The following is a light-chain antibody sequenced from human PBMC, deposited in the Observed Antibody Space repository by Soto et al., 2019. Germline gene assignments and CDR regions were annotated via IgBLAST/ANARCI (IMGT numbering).Light chain of an antibody. CDR1: QGIAKY. Sequence: DTQMTQSPSSLSASVGDRVTITCQASQGIAKYLHWYQQKPGKAPKLLIYHASNLQTGVPSRFSGSGSGTDFTLTINSLQPEDIATYFCQQSDNLPLTFGGGTKVEIK. J-gene: IGKJ4*01. CDR3: QQSDNLPLT. CDR2: HAS. V-gene: IGKV1-33*01.